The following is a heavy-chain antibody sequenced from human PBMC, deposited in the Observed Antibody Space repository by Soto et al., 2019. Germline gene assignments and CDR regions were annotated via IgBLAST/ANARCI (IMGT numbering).Heavy chain of an antibody. V-gene: IGHV3-30*18. CDR1: GFTFTSYG. Sequence: PGGSLRLSCSASGFTFTSYGMYWVRQAPGKGLEWVAFISYDVADKVYAESVEGRFIISRDNSKDTVYLQMNSLRTEDTAIYHCAKFSALDVTGLGDWFAPWGPGTLVTVSS. CDR2: ISYDVADK. D-gene: IGHD2-21*02. CDR3: AKFSALDVTGLGDWFAP. J-gene: IGHJ5*02.